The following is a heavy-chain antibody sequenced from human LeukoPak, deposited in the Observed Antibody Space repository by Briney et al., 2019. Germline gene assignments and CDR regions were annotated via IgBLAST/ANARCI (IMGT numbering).Heavy chain of an antibody. CDR3: ARDSRAAMVSDWFDP. Sequence: SETLSLTCTVSGGSISSYYWSWIRQPPGKGLEWIGYIYYSGSTNYKSSLKSRVTISVDTSKNQFSLKLSSVTAADTAVYYCARDSRAAMVSDWFDPWGQGTLVTVSS. CDR1: GGSISSYY. D-gene: IGHD5-18*01. CDR2: IYYSGST. V-gene: IGHV4-59*01. J-gene: IGHJ5*02.